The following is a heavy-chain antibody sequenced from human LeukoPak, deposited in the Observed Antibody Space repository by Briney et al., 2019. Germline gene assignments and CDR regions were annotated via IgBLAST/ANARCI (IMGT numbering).Heavy chain of an antibody. CDR1: GFTFSSYA. CDR3: AKDYDSSGYYYVLSYYFDY. V-gene: IGHV3-23*01. D-gene: IGHD3-22*01. CDR2: ISGSGGST. Sequence: GGSLRLSCAASGFTFSSYAMGWVRQAPGKGLEWVSAISGSGGSTYYADSVKGRFTISRDNSKNTLYLQMNSLRAEDTAVYYCAKDYDSSGYYYVLSYYFDYWGQGTLVTVSS. J-gene: IGHJ4*02.